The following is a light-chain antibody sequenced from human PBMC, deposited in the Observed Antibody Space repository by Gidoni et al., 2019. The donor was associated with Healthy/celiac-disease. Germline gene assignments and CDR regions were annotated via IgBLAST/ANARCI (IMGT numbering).Light chain of an antibody. CDR1: QSVLYSSNNKNY. J-gene: IGKJ3*01. CDR2: WAS. V-gene: IGKV4-1*01. CDR3: QQYYSTPPT. Sequence: IVMTHSPDSLAVSLGARATIHCKSSQSVLYSSNNKNYLAWYQQKPGQPPKLLIYWASTRESGVPDRFSGSGSGTDFTLTISSLQAEDVAVYYCQQYYSTPPTFGPGTKVDIK.